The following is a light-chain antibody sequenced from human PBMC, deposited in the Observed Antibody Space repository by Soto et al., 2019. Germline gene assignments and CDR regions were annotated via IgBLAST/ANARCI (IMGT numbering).Light chain of an antibody. CDR2: AVT. Sequence: QSVLTQPASVSGSPGQSISISCTGTSSDIGAYDYVSWHQHYPGKAPKLIIYAVTDRPSGISDRFSASKSGNTASLAISGLQPEDEADYYCSSHTTSNTWVFGGGTQLTVL. J-gene: IGLJ3*02. CDR1: SSDIGAYDY. CDR3: SSHTTSNTWV. V-gene: IGLV2-14*01.